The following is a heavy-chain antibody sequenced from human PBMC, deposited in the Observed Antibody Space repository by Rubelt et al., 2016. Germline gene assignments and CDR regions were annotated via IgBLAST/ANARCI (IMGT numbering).Heavy chain of an antibody. D-gene: IGHD2-21*01. CDR2: IHYSGST. J-gene: IGHJ6*02. CDR1: GGSISSYY. CDR3: AREAIQGDYYYGMDV. Sequence: QVQLQESGPGLVKPSETLSLTCTVSGGSISSYYWSWIRQPPGTGLEWIGYIHYSGSTNYNPPLKRGVTMSVETSKNPFSRKLSSVTAADTAVYYCAREAIQGDYYYGMDVWGQGTTVTVSS. V-gene: IGHV4-59*01.